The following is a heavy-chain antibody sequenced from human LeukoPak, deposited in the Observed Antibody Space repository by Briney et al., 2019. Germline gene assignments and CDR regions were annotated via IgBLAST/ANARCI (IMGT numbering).Heavy chain of an antibody. J-gene: IGHJ4*02. CDR3: ARLGRKTTLVPPDFDC. CDR2: IQYSGSS. CDR1: GGSIRSDY. D-gene: IGHD4-23*01. Sequence: SSDTLSLPCTVSGGSIRSDYWSWVRQPPGKGLEWIGYIQYSGSSNYNASLKSRLTMSVDMSSSQVSLKLTSVTAADTGVYYCARLGRKTTLVPPDFDCWGQGTLVSVSS. V-gene: IGHV4-59*07.